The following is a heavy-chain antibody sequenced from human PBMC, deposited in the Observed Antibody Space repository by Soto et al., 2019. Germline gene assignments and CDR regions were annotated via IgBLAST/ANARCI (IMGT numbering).Heavy chain of an antibody. V-gene: IGHV3-74*01. CDR2: VNNDGSGT. CDR3: SGYYSYAFDI. J-gene: IGHJ3*02. CDR1: GFTFSRYG. Sequence: GGSLRLSCAASGFTFSRYGMHWVRQAPGKGLVWVSRVNNDGSGTIYADSVKGRFTVSRDNAKNSLYLQMNSLRAEDTAVYYCSGYYSYAFDIWGQGTIVTVSS. D-gene: IGHD3-22*01.